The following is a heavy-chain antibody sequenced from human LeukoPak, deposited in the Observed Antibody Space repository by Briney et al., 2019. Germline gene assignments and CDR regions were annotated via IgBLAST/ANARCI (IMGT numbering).Heavy chain of an antibody. CDR3: ARGLLGGDSPKYYYYYYYMDV. J-gene: IGHJ6*03. CDR2: MNPNSGNT. D-gene: IGHD2-21*02. V-gene: IGHV1-8*03. Sequence: ASVKVSFTASGYTFTSYDINWVRQATGQGLEWMGWMNPNSGNTGYAQKFQGRVTITRNTSISTAYMELSSLRSDDTAVYYCARGLLGGDSPKYYYYYYYMDVWGKGTTVTVSS. CDR1: GYTFTSYD.